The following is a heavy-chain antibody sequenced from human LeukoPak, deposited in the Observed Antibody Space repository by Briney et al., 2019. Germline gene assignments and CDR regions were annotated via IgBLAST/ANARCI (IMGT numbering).Heavy chain of an antibody. Sequence: GGSLRLSCTASGFPFGDYSMVWVRQAPGKGLEWVGSIRGETYGGTTEYAASVKGRLILSRDDSKSIAYLQLSSLKTEDTAVYYCTREKIPGLFGVLFWGQGTLVTVSS. CDR2: IRGETYGGTT. CDR3: TREKIPGLFGVLF. D-gene: IGHD3-10*01. CDR1: GFPFGDYS. V-gene: IGHV3-49*04. J-gene: IGHJ4*02.